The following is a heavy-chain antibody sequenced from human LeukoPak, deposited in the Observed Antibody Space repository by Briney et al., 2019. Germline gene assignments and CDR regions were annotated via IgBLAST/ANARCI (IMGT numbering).Heavy chain of an antibody. CDR1: GYTFTSYY. J-gene: IGHJ4*02. Sequence: GASVKVSCKASGYTFTSYYMHSVRQAPGQGLEWMGIINPSGGSTSYAQKFQGRVTMTRDMSTSTVYMELSSLRSEDTAVYYCARGSVPQYYFDYWGQGTLVTVSS. CDR2: INPSGGST. V-gene: IGHV1-46*01. D-gene: IGHD4-17*01. CDR3: ARGSVPQYYFDY.